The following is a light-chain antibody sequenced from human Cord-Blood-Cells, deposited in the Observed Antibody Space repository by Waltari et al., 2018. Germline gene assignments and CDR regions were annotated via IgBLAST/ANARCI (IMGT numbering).Light chain of an antibody. V-gene: IGLV2-14*01. CDR3: SSYTSSSTLDV. J-gene: IGLJ1*01. CDR1: SSDVGGYNY. Sequence: QSALTQPASMSGSPGQSITISCTGTSSDVGGYNYVSWYQQHPGKAPKLMIYDVSNRPSGVSNRLSGSKSGNTASLTISGLQAEDEADYYCSSYTSSSTLDVFGTGTKVTVL. CDR2: DVS.